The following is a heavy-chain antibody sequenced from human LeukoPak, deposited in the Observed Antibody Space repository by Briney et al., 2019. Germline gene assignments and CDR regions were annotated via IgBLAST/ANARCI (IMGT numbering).Heavy chain of an antibody. Sequence: GGSLRLSCAASGFTFSSSWMHWVRQAPGKGLEYVSAISSNGGGTYYANSVKGRFTISRDNSKNTLYLQMGSLRTEDMAVYYCARDRTYSGNGGWFDPWGQGTLVTVSP. CDR2: ISSNGGGT. CDR3: ARDRTYSGNGGWFDP. V-gene: IGHV3-64*01. D-gene: IGHD5-12*01. CDR1: GFTFSSSW. J-gene: IGHJ5*02.